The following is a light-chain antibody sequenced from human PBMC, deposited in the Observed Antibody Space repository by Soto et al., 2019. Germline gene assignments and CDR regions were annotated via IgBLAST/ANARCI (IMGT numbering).Light chain of an antibody. CDR2: EVN. Sequence: QSALTQPAAVSGSTGQSITISCTGTSSDVGYYNLVSWYQQHPGKAPKLIIYEVNKRPSGFSNRFSGSKSGNTASLTISGLQAEDEADYYCCSYAGSTTHYVFGTGTKVTDL. CDR1: SSDVGYYNL. V-gene: IGLV2-23*02. CDR3: CSYAGSTTHYV. J-gene: IGLJ1*01.